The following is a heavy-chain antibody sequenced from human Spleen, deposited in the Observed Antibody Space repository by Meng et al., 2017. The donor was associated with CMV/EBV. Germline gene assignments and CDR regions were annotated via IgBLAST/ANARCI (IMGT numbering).Heavy chain of an antibody. Sequence: ASGYTFTSYGISGVRQAPGQGLEWMGWISGYNGNTNSAQRFQGRVIMTTDTSMTTAYMELRSLTSDDTAVYYCARAPLYGSGNYYHYWGQGTLVTVSS. D-gene: IGHD3-10*01. CDR3: ARAPLYGSGNYYHY. CDR1: GYTFTSYG. CDR2: ISGYNGNT. V-gene: IGHV1-18*04. J-gene: IGHJ4*02.